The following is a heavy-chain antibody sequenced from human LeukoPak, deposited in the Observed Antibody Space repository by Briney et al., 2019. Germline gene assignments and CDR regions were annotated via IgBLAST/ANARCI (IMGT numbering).Heavy chain of an antibody. CDR1: GFPFSSYW. Sequence: GGSLRLSCAASGFPFSSYWMNWVRQAPGKGLEWVANINQDGSEKYYVDSVKGRFTISRDNAKNSLYVQMNSLRAEVTAVYYCARSTKMGDYWGQGTLVTVSS. V-gene: IGHV3-7*04. CDR3: ARSTKMGDY. CDR2: INQDGSEK. D-gene: IGHD3-22*01. J-gene: IGHJ4*02.